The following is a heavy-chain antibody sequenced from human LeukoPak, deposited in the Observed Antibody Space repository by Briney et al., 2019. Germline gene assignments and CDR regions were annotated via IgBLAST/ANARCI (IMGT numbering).Heavy chain of an antibody. J-gene: IGHJ4*02. CDR3: ARAIPISDYHFDY. Sequence: SETLSLTCTVSGGSIRSGGYYWSWIRQHPGKGLEWIGYIYYSGSTYYNPSLKSRVTISVDTSKNQFSLKLTSVTAADPAVYYCARAIPISDYHFDYWGQGTLVTVSS. CDR1: GGSIRSGGYY. CDR2: IYYSGST. D-gene: IGHD4-17*01. V-gene: IGHV4-31*03.